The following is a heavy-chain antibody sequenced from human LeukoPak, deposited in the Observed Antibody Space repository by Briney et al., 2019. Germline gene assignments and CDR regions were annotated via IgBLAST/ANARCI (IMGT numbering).Heavy chain of an antibody. V-gene: IGHV3-23*01. CDR2: IVGNGVST. J-gene: IGHJ4*02. CDR1: GFTFRNYA. CDR3: TKWGDYDGSTGYYDSDY. D-gene: IGHD3-9*01. Sequence: GGSLRLSCAASGFTFRNYAMSWVRQAPGKGLEWVSAIVGNGVSTYYADSVQGRFAISRDNSKNTLYLQMNSLRAEDTALYYCTKWGDYDGSTGYYDSDYWGQGTLVTVSS.